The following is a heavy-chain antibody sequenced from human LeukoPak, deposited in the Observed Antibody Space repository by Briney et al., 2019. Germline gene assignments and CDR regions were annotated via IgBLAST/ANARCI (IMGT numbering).Heavy chain of an antibody. D-gene: IGHD3-10*01. J-gene: IGHJ4*02. CDR2: IIPIFGTA. CDR1: GGTFSSYA. Sequence: GASVKVSCKASGGTFSSYAISWVRQAPGQGLEWMGGIIPIFGTANYAQKFQGRVTITADKSTCTAYMELSSLRSEDTAVYYCARDPVGLWFGEFDYWGQGTLVTVSS. V-gene: IGHV1-69*06. CDR3: ARDPVGLWFGEFDY.